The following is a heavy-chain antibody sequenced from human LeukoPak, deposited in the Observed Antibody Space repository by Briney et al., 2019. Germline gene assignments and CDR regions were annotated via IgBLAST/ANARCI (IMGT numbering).Heavy chain of an antibody. CDR1: GGSFSGYS. CDR3: ARAIAAADT. Sequence: SETLSLTCAVYGGSFSGYSWSWIRQPPGKGLEWIGEINHSGSTNYNPSLKSRVTISVDTSKNQFSLKLSSVTAADTAVYYCARAIAAADTWGQGTLVTVSS. V-gene: IGHV4-34*01. D-gene: IGHD6-13*01. J-gene: IGHJ4*02. CDR2: INHSGST.